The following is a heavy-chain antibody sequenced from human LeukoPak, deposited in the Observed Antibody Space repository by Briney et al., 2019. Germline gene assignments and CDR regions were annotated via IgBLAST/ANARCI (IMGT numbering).Heavy chain of an antibody. Sequence: GGSLRLSCAASGFTFSNAWMHWVRQAPGKGLVWVSRINTDGSSTTYADSVKGRFTISRDNAKNTLYLQMNSLRAEDTAVYYCARVATYYDSSGYNSGYFDYWGQGTLVTVSS. J-gene: IGHJ4*02. V-gene: IGHV3-74*01. CDR2: INTDGSST. CDR1: GFTFSNAW. CDR3: ARVATYYDSSGYNSGYFDY. D-gene: IGHD3-22*01.